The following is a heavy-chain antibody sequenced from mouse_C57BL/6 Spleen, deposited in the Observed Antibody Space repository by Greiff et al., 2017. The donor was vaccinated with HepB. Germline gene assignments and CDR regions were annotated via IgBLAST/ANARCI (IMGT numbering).Heavy chain of an antibody. D-gene: IGHD1-1*01. CDR2: IYPSDSET. Sequence: QVQLQQPGAELVRPGSSVKLSCKASGYTFTSYWMDWVKQRPGQGLEWIGNIYPSDSETHYNQKFKDKATLTVDKSSSTAYMQLSSLTSEDSAVYYCARFLSGAIDYWGQGTSVTVSS. V-gene: IGHV1-61*01. J-gene: IGHJ4*01. CDR3: ARFLSGAIDY. CDR1: GYTFTSYW.